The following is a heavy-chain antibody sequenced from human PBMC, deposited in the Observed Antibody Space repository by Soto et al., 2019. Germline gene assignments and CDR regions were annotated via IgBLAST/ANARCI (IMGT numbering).Heavy chain of an antibody. CDR3: ARVKESGVYFDY. V-gene: IGHV4-59*01. J-gene: IGHJ4*02. CDR2: IYYSGST. Sequence: TSETLSLTCTVSGGSISSYYWSWIRQPPGKGLEWIGYIYYSGSTNYNPSLKSRVTISVDTSKNQFSLKLSSVTAADTAVYYCARVKESGVYFDYWGQGTLVTVSS. D-gene: IGHD3-10*01. CDR1: GGSISSYY.